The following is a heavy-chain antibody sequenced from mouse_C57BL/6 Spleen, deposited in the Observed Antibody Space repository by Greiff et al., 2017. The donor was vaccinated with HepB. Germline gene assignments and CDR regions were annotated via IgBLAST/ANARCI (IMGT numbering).Heavy chain of an antibody. V-gene: IGHV5-9-1*02. J-gene: IGHJ2*01. CDR2: ISSGGDYI. CDR3: TRDRADYGLDY. D-gene: IGHD2-4*01. Sequence: EVMLVESGEGLVKPGGSLKLSCAASGFTFSSYAMSWVRQTPEKRLEWVAYISSGGDYIYYADTVKGRFTISRDNARNTLYLQMSSLKSEDTAMYYCTRDRADYGLDYWGQGTTLTVSS. CDR1: GFTFSSYA.